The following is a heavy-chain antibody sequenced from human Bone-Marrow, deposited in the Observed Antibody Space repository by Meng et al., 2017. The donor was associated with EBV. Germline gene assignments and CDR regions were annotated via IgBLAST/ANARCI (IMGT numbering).Heavy chain of an antibody. D-gene: IGHD6-13*01. V-gene: IGHV3-23*01. J-gene: IGHJ5*02. CDR2: IGGRGDST. CDR1: EFTFSNYA. CDR3: AKVPSAGGHNWFDP. Sequence: LGSGGGVVQPGGSLRLSCAASEFTFSNYAMNWVRQVPGKGLEWVSAIGGRGDSTYYADSVKGRFTISRDNSKNTLYLQMNSLRAEDTAVYYCAKVPSAGGHNWFDPWGQGTLVTVSS.